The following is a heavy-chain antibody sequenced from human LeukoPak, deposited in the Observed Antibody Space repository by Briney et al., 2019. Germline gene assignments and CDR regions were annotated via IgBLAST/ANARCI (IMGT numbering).Heavy chain of an antibody. CDR2: IYSGGST. V-gene: IGHV3-66*01. J-gene: IGHJ3*02. D-gene: IGHD4-17*01. CDR1: EFSVGSNY. CDR3: AREYDYGDYVNAFDI. Sequence: GGSLRLSCAASEFSVGSNYMTWVRQAPGKGLEWVSLIYSGGSTYYADSVKGRFTISRDNAKNSLYLQMNSLRAEDTAVYYCAREYDYGDYVNAFDIWGQGTMVTVSS.